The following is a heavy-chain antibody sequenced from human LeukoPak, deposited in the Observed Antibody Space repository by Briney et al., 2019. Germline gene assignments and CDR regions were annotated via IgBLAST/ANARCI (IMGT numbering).Heavy chain of an antibody. V-gene: IGHV5-51*01. CDR1: GYSFTTYW. J-gene: IGHJ4*02. D-gene: IGHD2-15*01. Sequence: GESLKISCKGSGYSFTTYWIGWVRQMPGKGLEWMGIIYPGDSDTRYSPSFQGQVTISVDKSISTTYLQWSSLKASDTAMYYCARARYCSGGSCYAEYWGQGTLVTVSS. CDR2: IYPGDSDT. CDR3: ARARYCSGGSCYAEY.